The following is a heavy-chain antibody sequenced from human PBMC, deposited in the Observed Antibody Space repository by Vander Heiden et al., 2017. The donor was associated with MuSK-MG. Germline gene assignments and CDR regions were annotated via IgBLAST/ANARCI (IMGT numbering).Heavy chain of an antibody. Sequence: DVQPVASGAGLVNRRRSVSLSCAVPGLTFRHACISRLRQAPGKGLEWGGRIEAESEGGTTDFAAPVKGRFTMSRDESKNTLYRQMNSLKPEETAVYYCVKGLRWDQQGGAHWGQGTLVTVSS. D-gene: IGHD4-17*01. V-gene: IGHV3-15*04. CDR2: IEAESEGGTT. CDR3: VKGLRWDQQGGAH. CDR1: GLTFRHAC. J-gene: IGHJ4*02.